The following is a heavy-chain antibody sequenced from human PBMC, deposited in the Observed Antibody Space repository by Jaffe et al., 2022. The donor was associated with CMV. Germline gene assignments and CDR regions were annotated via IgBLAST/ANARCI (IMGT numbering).Heavy chain of an antibody. D-gene: IGHD6-19*01. CDR2: IYHSGSA. V-gene: IGHV4-4*02. Sequence: QVQLQESGPGLVKPSGTLSLSCAVSGDSIGRTNWWSWVRQSPGKGLEWIGEIYHSGSANYNPSLRSRVIISVDISKNQFSLNLSSMTAADSAIYYCARGRMAVAGIPFDYWGHGTLVTVSS. CDR1: GDSIGRTNW. J-gene: IGHJ4*01. CDR3: ARGRMAVAGIPFDY.